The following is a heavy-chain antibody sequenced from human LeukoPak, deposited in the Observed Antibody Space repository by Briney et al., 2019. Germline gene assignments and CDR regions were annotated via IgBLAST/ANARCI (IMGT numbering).Heavy chain of an antibody. D-gene: IGHD5-24*01. CDR3: TRGAGPMANDF. CDR2: IDTNTGNP. J-gene: IGHJ4*01. V-gene: IGHV7-4-1*02. Sequence: ASVKVSCKASGYTFTRYAMNWLRQAPGQGLEWMGWIDTNTGNPTYAQGFTGRFVFSLDTSVSTAYLQISSLKAEDIAVYYCTRGAGPMANDFWGHGTLVTVSS. CDR1: GYTFTRYA.